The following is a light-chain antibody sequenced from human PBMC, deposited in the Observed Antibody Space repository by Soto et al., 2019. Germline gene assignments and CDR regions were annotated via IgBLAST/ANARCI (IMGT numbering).Light chain of an antibody. CDR3: QQYESYMT. J-gene: IGKJ1*01. Sequence: IQMTQSPSNLSSSFGDRVTITCRASQSISGWLAWYQQKPGKAPNLLIYDASTLESGVPSRFSGSGSGTEFTLTVSSMKPDDSATYYCQQYESYMTFGQGTKVDIK. CDR2: DAS. CDR1: QSISGW. V-gene: IGKV1-5*01.